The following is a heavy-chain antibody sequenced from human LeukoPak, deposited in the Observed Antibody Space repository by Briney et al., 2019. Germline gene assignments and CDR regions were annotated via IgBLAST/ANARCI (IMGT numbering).Heavy chain of an antibody. CDR3: ARGRERYFDWSQKVSYYYGMDV. CDR2: INHSGCT. D-gene: IGHD3-9*01. V-gene: IGHV4-34*01. Sequence: SETLSLTCAVYGGSFSGYYWSWLRQPPGKGLEWIGEINHSGCTNYNPSLKSRVPISVDTSKNQFSLKLSSVTAADTAVYYCARGRERYFDWSQKVSYYYGMDVWGQGTTVTVSS. J-gene: IGHJ6*02. CDR1: GGSFSGYY.